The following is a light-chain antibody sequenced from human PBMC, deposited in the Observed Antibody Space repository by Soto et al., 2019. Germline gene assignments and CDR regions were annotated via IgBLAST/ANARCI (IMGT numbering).Light chain of an antibody. Sequence: QSALTQPASVSGSPGQSITISCAGTSSDVGAYNYVSWYQQHPGKAPKLMIYDVNNRPSGDSNRFSGSKSGNTASLTISGLQAEDEADYYCSSWTSGATYVLGSGTKLTVL. CDR3: SSWTSGATYV. V-gene: IGLV2-14*01. J-gene: IGLJ1*01. CDR2: DVN. CDR1: SSDVGAYNY.